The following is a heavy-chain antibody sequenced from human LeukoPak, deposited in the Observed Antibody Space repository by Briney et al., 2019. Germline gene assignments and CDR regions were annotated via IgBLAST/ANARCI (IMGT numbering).Heavy chain of an antibody. V-gene: IGHV4-39*07. CDR2: INHSGST. J-gene: IGHJ4*02. Sequence: SETLSLTCTVSGGSISSGSHHWGWFRQPPGKGLEWIGEINHSGSTNYNSSLKSRVTISVDTSKNQFSLKLSSVTAADTAVYYCARGEYYDFWSGYPRSMAFDYWGQGTLVTVSS. CDR1: GGSISSGSHH. D-gene: IGHD3-3*01. CDR3: ARGEYYDFWSGYPRSMAFDY.